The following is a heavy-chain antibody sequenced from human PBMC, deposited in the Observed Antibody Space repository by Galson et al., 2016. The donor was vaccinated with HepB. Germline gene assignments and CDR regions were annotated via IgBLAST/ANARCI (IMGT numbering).Heavy chain of an antibody. D-gene: IGHD2/OR15-2a*01. CDR2: IYYTGST. V-gene: IGHV4-39*02. CDR1: GGSISSSSYY. CDR3: ARLVAAGLYAVDY. J-gene: IGHJ4*02. Sequence: SETLSLTCTVSGGSISSSSYYWGWIRQPPGKGLESIGNIYYTGSTYYNPSLRSRVTVSVDTSKKYFYLKLSSVTAADTAVYYCARLVAAGLYAVDYWGQGSLVTVSS.